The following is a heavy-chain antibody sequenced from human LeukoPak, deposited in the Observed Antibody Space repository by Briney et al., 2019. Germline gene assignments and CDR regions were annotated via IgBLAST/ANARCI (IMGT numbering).Heavy chain of an antibody. CDR2: INHSGST. CDR3: ARGARAGRRNWFDP. J-gene: IGHJ5*02. D-gene: IGHD6-19*01. CDR1: GGSFSGYY. V-gene: IGHV4-34*01. Sequence: SETLSLTCAVYGGSFSGYYWSWIRQPPGKGLEWIGEINHSGSTNNNPSLKSRVTISVDTSKNQFSLKLSSVTAADTAVYYCARGARAGRRNWFDPWGQGTLVTVSS.